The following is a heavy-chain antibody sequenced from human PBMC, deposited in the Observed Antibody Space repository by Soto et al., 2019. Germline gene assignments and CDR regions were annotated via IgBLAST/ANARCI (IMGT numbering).Heavy chain of an antibody. Sequence: QVQLVQSGAEVKKPGASVKVSCKASGYTFTDYYMHWVRQAPGQGLEWMGWINPNSGGTNYAQKFQGWVTMTRDTSISTAYMELSRLRSDDTAVYHCARGLGSGRAEDFDYWGQGTLVTVSS. V-gene: IGHV1-2*04. J-gene: IGHJ4*02. CDR2: INPNSGGT. CDR1: GYTFTDYY. D-gene: IGHD3-10*01. CDR3: ARGLGSGRAEDFDY.